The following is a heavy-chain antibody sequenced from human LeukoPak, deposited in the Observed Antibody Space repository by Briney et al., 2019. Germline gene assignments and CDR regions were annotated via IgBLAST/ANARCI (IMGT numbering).Heavy chain of an antibody. CDR3: ARETEPWYNWNDVFSWYGMDV. D-gene: IGHD1-20*01. CDR1: GFTFSSYG. CDR2: IWYDGSNK. V-gene: IGHV3-33*01. Sequence: EAGGSLRLSCAASGFTFSSYGMHWVRQAPGKGLEWVAVIWYDGSNKYYADSVKGRFTISRDNSKNTLYLQMNSLRAEDAAVYYCARETEPWYNWNDVFSWYGMDVWGQGTTVTVSS. J-gene: IGHJ6*02.